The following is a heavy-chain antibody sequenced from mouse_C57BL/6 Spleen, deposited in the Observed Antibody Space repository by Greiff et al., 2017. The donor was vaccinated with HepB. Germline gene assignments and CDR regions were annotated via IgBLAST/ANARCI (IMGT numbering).Heavy chain of an antibody. J-gene: IGHJ1*03. CDR2: IRNKANNHAT. CDR3: TKPSRGFTTVVGTWYFDV. V-gene: IGHV6-6*01. D-gene: IGHD1-1*01. CDR1: GFTFSDAW. Sequence: EVMLVESGGGLVQPGGSMKLSCAASGFTFSDAWMDWVRQSPEKGLEWVAEIRNKANNHATYYAESVKGRFTISRDDSKSSVYLQMNSLRAEDTGIYYCTKPSRGFTTVVGTWYFDVWGTGTTVTVSS.